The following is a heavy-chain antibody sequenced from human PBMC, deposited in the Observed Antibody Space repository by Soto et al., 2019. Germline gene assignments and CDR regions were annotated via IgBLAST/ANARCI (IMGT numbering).Heavy chain of an antibody. CDR3: ARDRRNYDSSGYYLNWFDP. Sequence: PVGSLRLSCAASGFTFSSYAMHWVRQAPGKGLEWVAVISYDGSNKYYADSVKGRFTISRDNSKNTLYLQMNSLRAEDTAVYYCARDRRNYDSSGYYLNWFDPWGQGTLVTVSS. J-gene: IGHJ5*02. CDR2: ISYDGSNK. V-gene: IGHV3-30-3*01. D-gene: IGHD3-22*01. CDR1: GFTFSSYA.